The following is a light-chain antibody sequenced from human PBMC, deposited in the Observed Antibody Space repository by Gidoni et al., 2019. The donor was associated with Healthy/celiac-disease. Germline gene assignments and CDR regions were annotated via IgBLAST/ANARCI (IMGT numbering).Light chain of an antibody. Sequence: TALTQSPATLSLSPGERATLPCRASQSVSSYLAWYQQKPGQAPRLLIYDASNRATGIPARFSGSGSGTDFTLTISSLEPEDFAVYYCQQRSNWPRTFXXXTKLEIK. V-gene: IGKV3-11*01. CDR1: QSVSSY. CDR3: QQRSNWPRT. CDR2: DAS. J-gene: IGKJ2*01.